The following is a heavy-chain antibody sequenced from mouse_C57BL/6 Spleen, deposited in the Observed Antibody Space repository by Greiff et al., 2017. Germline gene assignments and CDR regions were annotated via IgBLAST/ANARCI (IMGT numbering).Heavy chain of an antibody. CDR2: ISDGGSYT. Sequence: EVQRVESGGGLVKPGGSLKLSCAASGFTFSSYAMSWVRQTPEKRLEWVATISDGGSYTYYPDNVKGRFTISRDNAKNNLYLQMSHLKSEDTAMYYCARDPYDFGGAHWYFEVWGTGTTVTV. J-gene: IGHJ1*03. CDR1: GFTFSSYA. D-gene: IGHD1-1*02. CDR3: ARDPYDFGGAHWYFEV. V-gene: IGHV5-4*01.